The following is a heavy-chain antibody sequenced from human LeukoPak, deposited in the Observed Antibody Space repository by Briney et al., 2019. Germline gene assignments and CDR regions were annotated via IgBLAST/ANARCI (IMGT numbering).Heavy chain of an antibody. J-gene: IGHJ4*02. V-gene: IGHV1-69*13. CDR2: IIPIFGTA. Sequence: ASVKVSCRASGGTFSSYAISWVRQAPGQGLEWMGGIIPIFGTANYAQKFQGRVTITADESTSTAYMELSSLRSEDTAVYYCARVLWFGELLNDYWGQGTLVTVSS. CDR1: GGTFSSYA. CDR3: ARVLWFGELLNDY. D-gene: IGHD3-10*01.